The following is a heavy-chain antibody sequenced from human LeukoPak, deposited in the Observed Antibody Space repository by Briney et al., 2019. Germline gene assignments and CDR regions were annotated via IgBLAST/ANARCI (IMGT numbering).Heavy chain of an antibody. Sequence: GGSLRLSCAASGFTFDDYAMRWVRQAPGKGLEWVSGISWNSGSIGYADSVKGRFTISRDNAKNSLYLQMNSLRAEDTALYYCAKEGPSSSDAFDTWGQGTMVTVSS. V-gene: IGHV3-9*01. J-gene: IGHJ3*02. CDR3: AKEGPSSSDAFDT. CDR1: GFTFDDYA. CDR2: ISWNSGSI. D-gene: IGHD6-13*01.